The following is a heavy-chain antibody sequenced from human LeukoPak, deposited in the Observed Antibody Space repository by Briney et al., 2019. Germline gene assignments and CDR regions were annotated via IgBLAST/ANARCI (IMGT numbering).Heavy chain of an antibody. V-gene: IGHV1-2*02. D-gene: IGHD2-2*01. Sequence: ASVKVSCKASGYTFTGYYMHWVRQAPGQGLEWMGWINPNSGGTNYAQKFQGRVTMTRDTSISTAYMELSRLRSDDTAVYYCARTALGYCSSTSCSRFDYWGQGTLVTVSS. CDR1: GYTFTGYY. CDR2: INPNSGGT. J-gene: IGHJ4*02. CDR3: ARTALGYCSSTSCSRFDY.